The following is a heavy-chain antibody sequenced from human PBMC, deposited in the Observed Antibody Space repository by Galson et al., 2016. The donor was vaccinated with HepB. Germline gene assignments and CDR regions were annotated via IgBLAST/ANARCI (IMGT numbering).Heavy chain of an antibody. V-gene: IGHV1-2*02. Sequence: SVKVSCKASGYSFTAYYIHWVRQAPGQGLEWLGWINSNGGGTNSAQKFQDRVTLTRNTSISTAYMELSWLRYDDTAFYYCARVDIVATLAGPSDLWGQGTLVTVSS. CDR3: ARVDIVATLAGPSDL. D-gene: IGHD5-12*01. J-gene: IGHJ5*02. CDR2: INSNGGGT. CDR1: GYSFTAYY.